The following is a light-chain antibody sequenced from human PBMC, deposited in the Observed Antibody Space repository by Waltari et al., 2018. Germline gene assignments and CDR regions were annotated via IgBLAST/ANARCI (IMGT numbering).Light chain of an antibody. CDR2: EVS. CDR1: SSYAGAYKY. V-gene: IGLV2-8*01. Sequence: QSALTPPPSASGSPGQSVTISCTSPSSYAGAYKYVSWYQHPPGKAPKLMIYEVSKRPSGVPDRFSGSKSGNTASLTVSGLQAEDEGDYYCSSYAGGSTLGVFGGGTKLTVL. CDR3: SSYAGGSTLGV. J-gene: IGLJ3*02.